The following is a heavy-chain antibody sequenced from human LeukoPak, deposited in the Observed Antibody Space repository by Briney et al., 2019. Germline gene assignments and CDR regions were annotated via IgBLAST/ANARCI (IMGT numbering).Heavy chain of an antibody. CDR1: GGSFSGYC. Sequence: PSETLSLTCAVFGGSFSGYCWNWIRQPPGKGLEWIAEINHDRTTKYNPSLKSRVTISVDTSRNQFSLRLSSVTAADTAVYFCGRRCDYGGCADYWGQGTLVTVSS. CDR2: INHDRTT. V-gene: IGHV4-34*01. D-gene: IGHD4/OR15-4a*01. J-gene: IGHJ4*02. CDR3: GRRCDYGGCADY.